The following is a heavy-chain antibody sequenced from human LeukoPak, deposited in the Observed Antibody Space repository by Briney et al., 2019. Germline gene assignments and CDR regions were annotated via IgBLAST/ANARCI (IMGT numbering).Heavy chain of an antibody. CDR2: IRHEGRKI. V-gene: IGHV3-30*02. D-gene: IGHD2-2*01. J-gene: IGHJ6*03. CDR1: GFTFSNYG. Sequence: GGSLRLSCEASGFTFSNYGVHWVRQAPGKGLEWAAFIRHEGRKIYYADAGKGRFPISRDSSKSTLYLQTNSLRAEDTAVYYCAKSVVPTAYQGTYYMDVWGKGTTVIVSS. CDR3: AKSVVPTAYQGTYYMDV.